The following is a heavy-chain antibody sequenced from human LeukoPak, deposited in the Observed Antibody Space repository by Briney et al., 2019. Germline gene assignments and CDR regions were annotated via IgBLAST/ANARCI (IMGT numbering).Heavy chain of an antibody. CDR3: SRESGAFSPFGY. V-gene: IGHV4-4*02. CDR1: GGSISSTNW. D-gene: IGHD1-26*01. Sequence: PSETLSLTCGVSGGSISSTNWWSWVRHPPGQGLECSGEISLSGVTNYNPSLKSRVTMTLERSKTHLSLTLTSVTAADTAVYYCSRESGAFSPFGYWGQGTLVTVSS. CDR2: ISLSGVT. J-gene: IGHJ4*02.